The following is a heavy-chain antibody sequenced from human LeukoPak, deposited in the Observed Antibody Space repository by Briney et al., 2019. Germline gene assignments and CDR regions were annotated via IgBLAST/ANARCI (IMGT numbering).Heavy chain of an antibody. J-gene: IGHJ4*02. V-gene: IGHV4-28*03. CDR2: IYYSGSA. CDR3: ARGGWRLDY. CDR1: GYSISNSNW. Sequence: PSETLSLTCTVSGYSISNSNWWGWIRPPPGKGLEWIGYIYYSGSAYYNASLKSRVTLSVDSSKNQFSLELSSVTAADTAVYYCARGGWRLDYWGQGTLVTVSS. D-gene: IGHD2-15*01.